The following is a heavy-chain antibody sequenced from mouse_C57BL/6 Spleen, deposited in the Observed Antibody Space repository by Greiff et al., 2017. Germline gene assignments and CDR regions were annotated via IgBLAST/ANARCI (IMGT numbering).Heavy chain of an antibody. CDR1: GFTFSSYT. J-gene: IGHJ2*01. CDR3: ARQKLAFFDY. CDR2: ISGGGGNT. V-gene: IGHV5-9*01. D-gene: IGHD4-1*01. Sequence: EVNLVESGGGLVKPGGSLKLSCAASGFTFSSYTMSWVRQTPEKRLEWVATISGGGGNTYYPDSVKGRFTISRDNAKNTLYLQMSSLRYEDTALYYCARQKLAFFDYWGQGTTLTVSS.